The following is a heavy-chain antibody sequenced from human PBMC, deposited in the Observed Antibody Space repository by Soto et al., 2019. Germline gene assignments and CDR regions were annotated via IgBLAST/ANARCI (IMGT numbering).Heavy chain of an antibody. D-gene: IGHD3-10*01. CDR2: IRGSGDDT. CDR1: GFTFDIYA. CDR3: AKALGRGLIRPLND. Sequence: EVVLFQSGGGVVQPGGSLKLSCAASGFTFDIYALTWVRQAPGRGLEWVSNIRGSGDDTYYADSVKGRFTISRDISKNTLYLQMNSLKAEDTAVYYCAKALGRGLIRPLNDWGQGTLVTVSS. V-gene: IGHV3-23*01. J-gene: IGHJ1*01.